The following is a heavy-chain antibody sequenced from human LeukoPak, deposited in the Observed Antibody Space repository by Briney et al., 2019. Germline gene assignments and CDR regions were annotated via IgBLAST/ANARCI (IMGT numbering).Heavy chain of an antibody. CDR1: GGSISSYY. CDR2: IYHSGST. V-gene: IGHV4-59*12. CDR3: AREDAVSSDDAFDL. J-gene: IGHJ3*01. Sequence: PSETLSLTCTVSGGSISSYYWSWIRQPPGKGLEWIGSIYHSGSTYYNAPLKSRVTISVDTSKNQFSLKLSAVTAADTAMYYCAREDAVSSDDAFDLWGQGTMVTVS. D-gene: IGHD6-19*01.